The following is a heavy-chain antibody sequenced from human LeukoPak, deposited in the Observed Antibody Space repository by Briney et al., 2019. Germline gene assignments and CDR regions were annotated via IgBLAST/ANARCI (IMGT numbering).Heavy chain of an antibody. D-gene: IGHD4-17*01. Sequence: PSETLSLTCAVYGGSLSGYYWSWIRQPPGKGLEWIGEINHSGSTNYNPSLKSRVTISVDTSKNQFSLKLSSVTAADTAVYYCASPMTTVTQFDYWGQGTLVTVSS. J-gene: IGHJ4*02. CDR2: INHSGST. V-gene: IGHV4-34*01. CDR3: ASPMTTVTQFDY. CDR1: GGSLSGYY.